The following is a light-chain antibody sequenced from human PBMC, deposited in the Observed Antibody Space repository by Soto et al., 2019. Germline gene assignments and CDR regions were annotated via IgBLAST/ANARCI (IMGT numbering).Light chain of an antibody. CDR1: QGLISY. CDR2: AAS. J-gene: IGKJ5*01. V-gene: IGKV1-8*01. CDR3: QQYYSYPFT. Sequence: SQITQSPSSFSASTGDRVTITCRASQGLISYLAWYQQKPGKAPKLLISAASTLQSGVPSRFSGSGSGTDFTLTISFLQSEDFATYCCQQYYSYPFTFGQGT.